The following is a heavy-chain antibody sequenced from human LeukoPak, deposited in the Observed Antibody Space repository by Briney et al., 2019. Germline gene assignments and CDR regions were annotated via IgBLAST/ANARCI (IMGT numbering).Heavy chain of an antibody. CDR1: GFTFSSYA. CDR3: AKSPVDLSNYGPFDY. V-gene: IGHV3-23*01. Sequence: GGSLRLSCAASGFTFSSYAMSWVRQAPGKGLEWVSAISGSGGSTYYADSVKGRFTISKDNSKNTLYLQMNSLRAEDTAVYYCAKSPVDLSNYGPFDYWGQGTLVTVSS. CDR2: ISGSGGST. D-gene: IGHD4-11*01. J-gene: IGHJ4*02.